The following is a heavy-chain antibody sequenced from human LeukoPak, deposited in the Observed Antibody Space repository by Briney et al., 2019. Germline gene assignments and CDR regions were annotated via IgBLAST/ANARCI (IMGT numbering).Heavy chain of an antibody. CDR3: ATRRDY. V-gene: IGHV3-30*01. J-gene: IGHJ4*02. CDR1: GFTFSSYA. Sequence: GGSLRLSCAASGFTFSSYAMHWVRQAPGKGLEWVAVISYDGCNKYYADSVKGRFTISRDNSKNTLYLQMNSLGAEDTAVYYCATRRDYWGQGTLVTVSS. CDR2: ISYDGCNK.